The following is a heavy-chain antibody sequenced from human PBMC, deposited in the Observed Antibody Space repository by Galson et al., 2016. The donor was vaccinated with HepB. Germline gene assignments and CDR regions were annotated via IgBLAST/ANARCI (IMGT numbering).Heavy chain of an antibody. V-gene: IGHV3-7*03. J-gene: IGHJ6*02. CDR1: GFNFNIHS. CDR3: ARFYGYRGLDV. Sequence: SLRLSCAGSGFNFNIHSMHWVRQAPGKGLEWVANINHDGDEMYYVDSVKGRLTISRENAKSSLHLQMNTLRVEDTAVYYCARFYGYRGLDVWGQGTTVIVSS. D-gene: IGHD5-18*01. CDR2: INHDGDEM.